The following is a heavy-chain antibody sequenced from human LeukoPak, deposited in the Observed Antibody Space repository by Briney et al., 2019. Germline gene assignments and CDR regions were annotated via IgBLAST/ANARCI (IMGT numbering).Heavy chain of an antibody. Sequence: ASVKVSCKAFEGTFSSYAISWVRQAPGQGLEWMGRIIPTLGIANYAQKFQGRVTITADKSTSTAYMELSSLRSEDTAVYYCATNYGGVDAFDIWGQGTMVTVSS. CDR1: EGTFSSYA. D-gene: IGHD4-23*01. V-gene: IGHV1-69*04. CDR3: ATNYGGVDAFDI. J-gene: IGHJ3*02. CDR2: IIPTLGIA.